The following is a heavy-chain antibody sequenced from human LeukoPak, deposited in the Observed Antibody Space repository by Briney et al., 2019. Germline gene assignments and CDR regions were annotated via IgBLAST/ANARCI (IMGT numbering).Heavy chain of an antibody. D-gene: IGHD3-22*01. Sequence: PSETLSLTCTVSGGSISPYYWSWIRQPPGKALEWIGYVYYNGNTNYNPSLKSRVTISVDSSRNQFYLKLGSVTAADTAVYYCARVAGDYYDSSGSSDYWGQGTLVTVSS. CDR3: ARVAGDYYDSSGSSDY. CDR2: VYYNGNT. J-gene: IGHJ4*02. CDR1: GGSISPYY. V-gene: IGHV4-59*08.